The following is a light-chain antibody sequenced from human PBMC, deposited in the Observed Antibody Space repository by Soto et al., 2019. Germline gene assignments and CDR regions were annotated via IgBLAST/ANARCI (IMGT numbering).Light chain of an antibody. CDR3: QQHNTLPIT. CDR1: QGITNC. J-gene: IGKJ3*01. V-gene: IGKV1-33*01. Sequence: DIRMTQSPSSLSASVGDRVTITCRASQGITNCLSWYQQKPGKAPQLLIYDASNLETGVPSRFSGSGSGTDFTFTINSLQPEDFATYYCQQHNTLPITFGPGTTVDI. CDR2: DAS.